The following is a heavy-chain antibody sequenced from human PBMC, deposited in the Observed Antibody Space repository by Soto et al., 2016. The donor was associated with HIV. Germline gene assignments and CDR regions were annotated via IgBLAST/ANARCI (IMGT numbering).Heavy chain of an antibody. CDR2: ISAYNGNT. V-gene: IGHV1-18*04. Sequence: QVQLAQSGAEVKRPGASVKISCKTSGFNFNAHFIHWVRQAPGQGLEWMGWISAYNGNTNYAQKLQGSVTMTTDTSTSTAYMELRSLRSDDTAVYYCARDVVTPVVATLRDYWGQGTLVTVSS. D-gene: IGHD5-12*01. CDR1: GFNFNAHF. J-gene: IGHJ4*02. CDR3: ARDVVTPVVATLRDY.